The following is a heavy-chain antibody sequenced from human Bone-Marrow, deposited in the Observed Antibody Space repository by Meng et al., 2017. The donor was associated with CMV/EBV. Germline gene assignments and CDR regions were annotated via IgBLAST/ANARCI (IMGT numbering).Heavy chain of an antibody. D-gene: IGHD3-10*01. CDR2: IYFRGSM. CDR1: GGSFSGYY. J-gene: IGHJ5*02. Sequence: SETLSLTCAVYGGSFSGYYWSWIRQPPGKRLEWIGSIYFRGSMYYNPSLKSRVTISVDVSKNQFSLKLSSVTAADTAVYYCAKFGAYNWFDPWGQGTLVTVSS. V-gene: IGHV4-34*01. CDR3: AKFGAYNWFDP.